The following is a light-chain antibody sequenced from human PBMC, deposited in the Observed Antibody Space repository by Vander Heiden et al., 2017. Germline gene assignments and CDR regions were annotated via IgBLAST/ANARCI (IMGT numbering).Light chain of an antibody. CDR3: CSYAGTTTVVV. CDR1: SSDVGSYHL. V-gene: IGLV2-23*02. Sequence: QSALTQPASVSGSPGQSLTLSCTGTSSDVGSYHLVSWYQHHPGKAPQLIIYEVSKRPSGISHRFSGSKSGNTASLTVSGLQAEDEADYYCCSYAGTTTVVVFGGGTKLTVL. J-gene: IGLJ3*02. CDR2: EVS.